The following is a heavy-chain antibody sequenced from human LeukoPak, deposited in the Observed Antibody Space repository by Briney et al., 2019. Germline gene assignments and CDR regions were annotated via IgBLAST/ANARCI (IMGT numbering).Heavy chain of an antibody. CDR1: GYTFTSYA. D-gene: IGHD5-18*01. Sequence: ASVKVSCKASGYTFTSYAMHWVRQAPGQRLEWMGWINAGNGNTKYSQKFQGRVTITRDTSASTAYMELSSLRSEDTAVYYCARGGYSYGYIDYWGRGTLVTVSS. CDR3: ARGGYSYGYIDY. CDR2: INAGNGNT. J-gene: IGHJ4*02. V-gene: IGHV1-3*01.